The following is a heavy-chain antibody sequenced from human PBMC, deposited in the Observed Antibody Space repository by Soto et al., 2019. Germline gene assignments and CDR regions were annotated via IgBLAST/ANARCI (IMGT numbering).Heavy chain of an antibody. J-gene: IGHJ4*02. CDR2: MNPNSGNT. D-gene: IGHD1-26*01. CDR1: GYTFTSYD. CDR3: VRGASLNFDY. Sequence: ASVKVSCKASGYTFTSYDINWVRQATGQGFEWMGWMNPNSGNTGYAQKFQGRVTMTRDTSITTAYMELNSLRAEDTAFYYCVRGASLNFDYWGQGTLVTVSS. V-gene: IGHV1-8*01.